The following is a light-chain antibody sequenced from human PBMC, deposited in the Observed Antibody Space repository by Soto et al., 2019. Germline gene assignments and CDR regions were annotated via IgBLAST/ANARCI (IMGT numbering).Light chain of an antibody. CDR3: CSYGGVRPNVL. CDR2: EGT. V-gene: IGLV2-23*01. Sequence: QSALAQPASVSGSPGQSITISCTGTSSDVGNHNLVSWYQQHPGHAPYLLIYEGTKRPSGVSDRFSASKSGNTASLTISGLQAEDEAHYYCCSYGGVRPNVLFGGGTKLTVL. J-gene: IGLJ2*01. CDR1: SSDVGNHNL.